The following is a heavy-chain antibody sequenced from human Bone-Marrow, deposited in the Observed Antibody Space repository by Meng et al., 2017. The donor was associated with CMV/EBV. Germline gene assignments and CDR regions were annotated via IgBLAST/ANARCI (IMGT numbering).Heavy chain of an antibody. CDR2: IYSGGST. D-gene: IGHD6-6*01. CDR1: RFTVSSNY. CDR3: ARGRIAARPMGGAFDI. V-gene: IGHV3-53*01. J-gene: IGHJ3*02. Sequence: GGSLTLSCPAARFTVSSNYMGWVRQAPGKRLEWVSVIYSGGSTYYADSVKGRFTISRDNSKNTLYLQMNSLRAEDTAVYYCARGRIAARPMGGAFDIWGQGKMVNGSS.